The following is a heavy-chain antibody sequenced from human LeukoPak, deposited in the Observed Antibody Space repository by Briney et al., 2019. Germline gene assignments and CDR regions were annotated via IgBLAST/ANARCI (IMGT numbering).Heavy chain of an antibody. CDR3: ARGRSAGWCCSSTSCYGFQADY. CDR1: GGSISSGGYY. Sequence: PSETLSLTCTVSGGSISSGGYYWSWIRQHPGKGLEWIGYIYYSGSTYYNPSLKSRVTISVDTSKNQFSLKLSSVTAADTAVYYCARGRSAGWCCSSTSCYGFQADYWGQGTLVTVSS. D-gene: IGHD2-2*01. J-gene: IGHJ4*02. CDR2: IYYSGST. V-gene: IGHV4-31*03.